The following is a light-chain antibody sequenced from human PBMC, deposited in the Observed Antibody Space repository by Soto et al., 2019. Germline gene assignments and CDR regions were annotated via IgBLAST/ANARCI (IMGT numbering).Light chain of an antibody. CDR3: SSYTTTDPYV. J-gene: IGLJ1*01. V-gene: IGLV2-14*01. CDR2: EVS. Sequence: QSVLTQPASVSGSPGQSITISCTGTSSDVGAYDYVSWYQQHPGKAPKYLIYEVSNRPSGVSDRFSGSKSGTTASLTISGLQAEDEADYYCSSYTTTDPYVFXTGTKV. CDR1: SSDVGAYDY.